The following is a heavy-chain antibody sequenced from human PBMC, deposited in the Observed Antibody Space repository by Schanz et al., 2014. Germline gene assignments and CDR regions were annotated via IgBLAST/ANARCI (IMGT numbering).Heavy chain of an antibody. Sequence: PGGSLRLSCLASGFAFSSYGMNWLRQAPGKGLECVSAISGRDGSTYYADSVRGRFTISRDNSKNTLYLQMNSLRAEDTAVYYCAKVRYSSGWRGDYFDEWGQGTLVTVAS. V-gene: IGHV3-23*01. CDR1: GFAFSSYG. D-gene: IGHD6-25*01. CDR3: AKVRYSSGWRGDYFDE. J-gene: IGHJ4*02. CDR2: ISGRDGST.